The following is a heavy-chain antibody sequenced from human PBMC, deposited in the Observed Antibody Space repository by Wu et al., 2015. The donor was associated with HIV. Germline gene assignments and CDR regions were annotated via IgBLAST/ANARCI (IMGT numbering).Heavy chain of an antibody. CDR2: IIPIFGTA. CDR1: GGTFSSYA. D-gene: IGHD6-19*01. Sequence: QVQLVQSGAEVKKPGSSVKVSCKASGGTFSSYAISWVRQAPGQGLEWMGGIIPIFGTANYAQKFQGRVTITADESTSTAYMELSSLRSEDTAVYYCARNQWLVGDYYYYMDVVGTKGTTVHRL. V-gene: IGHV1-69*12. CDR3: ARNQWLVGDYYYYMDV. J-gene: IGHJ6*03.